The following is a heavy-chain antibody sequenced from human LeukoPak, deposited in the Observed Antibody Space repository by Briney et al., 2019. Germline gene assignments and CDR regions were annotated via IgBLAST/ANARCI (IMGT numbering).Heavy chain of an antibody. J-gene: IGHJ4*02. CDR1: GGSFSGYY. Sequence: KSSETLSLTCAAYGGSFSGYYWSWIRQPPGKGLEWIGEINHSGSTNYNPSLKSRVTISVDTSKNQFSLKLSSVTAADTAVYYCASSDIVVVPAAIFVDWGQGTLVTVSS. D-gene: IGHD2-2*01. CDR2: INHSGST. CDR3: ASSDIVVVPAAIFVD. V-gene: IGHV4-34*01.